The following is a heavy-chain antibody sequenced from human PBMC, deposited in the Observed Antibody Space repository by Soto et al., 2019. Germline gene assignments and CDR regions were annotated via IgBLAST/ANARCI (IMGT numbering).Heavy chain of an antibody. CDR3: TTRARRSLTYYDILTGGNDY. J-gene: IGHJ4*02. CDR2: IKSKTDGGTT. V-gene: IGHV3-15*07. D-gene: IGHD3-9*01. Sequence: GGSLRLSCAAHGFTFSNAWMNWVRLAPGRGLEWVGRIKSKTDGGTTDYAAPVKGRFTISRDDSKNTLYLQMNSLKTEDTAVYYCTTRARRSLTYYDILTGGNDYWGQGT. CDR1: GFTFSNAW.